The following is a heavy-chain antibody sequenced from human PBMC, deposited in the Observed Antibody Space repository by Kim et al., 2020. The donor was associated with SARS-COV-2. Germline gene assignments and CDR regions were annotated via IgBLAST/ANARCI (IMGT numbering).Heavy chain of an antibody. D-gene: IGHD6-19*01. V-gene: IGHV1-69*01. Sequence: KFRGRVTITADESTSTAYMELSSLRSEDTAVYYCARAEEQWLVPGLGFDYWGQGTLVTVSS. CDR3: ARAEEQWLVPGLGFDY. J-gene: IGHJ4*02.